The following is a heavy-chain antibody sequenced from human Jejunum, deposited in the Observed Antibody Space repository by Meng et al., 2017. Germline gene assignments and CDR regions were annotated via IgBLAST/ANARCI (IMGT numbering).Heavy chain of an antibody. D-gene: IGHD6-19*01. V-gene: IGHV3-23*01. Sequence: LFQSGGDVVQPGGSLRLSCATSGNTFTNHVFNWVRQPPGKGLEWVSLISANAITTLYADSVKGRFTISRDNSRKTVYLQMNSLRAEDTAIYYCASSMGTSGWYLAFGSWGQGTLVTVSS. CDR2: ISANAITT. CDR3: ASSMGTSGWYLAFGS. J-gene: IGHJ5*01. CDR1: GNTFTNHV.